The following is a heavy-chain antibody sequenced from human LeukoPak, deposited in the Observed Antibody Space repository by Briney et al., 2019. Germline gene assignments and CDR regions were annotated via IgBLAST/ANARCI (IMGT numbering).Heavy chain of an antibody. Sequence: GASVKVSCKASGYTFTGYYVHWVRQAPGQGLEWMGWINPNSGGTDFAQKFQGRVTMTRDTSISTAYMELSRLRSDDTAVYYCVRVTPDFWSGYRNYWGQGTLVTVSS. CDR2: INPNSGGT. J-gene: IGHJ4*02. CDR1: GYTFTGYY. CDR3: VRVTPDFWSGYRNY. V-gene: IGHV1-2*02. D-gene: IGHD3-3*01.